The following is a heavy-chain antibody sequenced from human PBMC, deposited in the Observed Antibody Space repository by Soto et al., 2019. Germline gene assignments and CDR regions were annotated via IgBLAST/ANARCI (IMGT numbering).Heavy chain of an antibody. V-gene: IGHV3-48*02. J-gene: IGHJ6*02. CDR2: ISSSSSII. D-gene: IGHD3-10*01. CDR1: GITLSSYS. CDR3: GGSGSYPYYYYYGMDV. Sequence: EVQLVESGGGLVQPGGSLRLSCAASGITLSSYSMNWVRQAPGKGLEWVSYISSSSSIIYYEDSVKGRFTISRANAKNSLYLQMNSLRDEDTAVYYCGGSGSYPYYYYYGMDVWGQGTTVTVSS.